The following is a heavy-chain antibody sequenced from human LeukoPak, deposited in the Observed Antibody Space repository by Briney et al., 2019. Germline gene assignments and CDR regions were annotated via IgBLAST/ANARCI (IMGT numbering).Heavy chain of an antibody. V-gene: IGHV4-38-2*02. D-gene: IGHD3-3*01. Sequence: SETLSLTCTVSAYSISSGYYWGWIRQPPGKGLEWIGSIYHSGRTYYNPSLKSRVTISVDTSRNQFSLILSSVTAADTAVYYCARVPSDDDFWSGYSPYFDYWGQGTLVTVSS. J-gene: IGHJ4*02. CDR2: IYHSGRT. CDR3: ARVPSDDDFWSGYSPYFDY. CDR1: AYSISSGYY.